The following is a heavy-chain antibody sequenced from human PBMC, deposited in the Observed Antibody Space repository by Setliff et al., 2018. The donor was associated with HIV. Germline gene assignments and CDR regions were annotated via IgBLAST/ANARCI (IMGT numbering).Heavy chain of an antibody. CDR2: IKHRGST. Sequence: SETLSLTCAVYGGSFSGYYWSWIRQPPGKGLEWIGEIKHRGSTNYNPSLKSRVTISVDTSKNQFSLKLSSVTAADTAVSYCARRPPRYCSSSSCYRDWFDPWGQGTQVTVAS. CDR3: ARRPPRYCSSSSCYRDWFDP. J-gene: IGHJ5*02. D-gene: IGHD2-2*01. CDR1: GGSFSGYY. V-gene: IGHV4-34*01.